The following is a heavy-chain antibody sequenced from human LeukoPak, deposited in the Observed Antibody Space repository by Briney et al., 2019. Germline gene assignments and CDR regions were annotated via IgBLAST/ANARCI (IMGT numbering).Heavy chain of an antibody. D-gene: IGHD3-10*01. CDR3: ARLLWFGEGYYYYYYMDV. Sequence: ASVTVSCKASGYTFTSYGISWVRQAPGQGLEWMGWISAYNGNTNYAQKLQGRVTMTTDTSTSTAYMELRSLRSDDTAVYYCARLLWFGEGYYYYYYMDVWGKGTTVTISS. J-gene: IGHJ6*03. CDR2: ISAYNGNT. CDR1: GYTFTSYG. V-gene: IGHV1-18*01.